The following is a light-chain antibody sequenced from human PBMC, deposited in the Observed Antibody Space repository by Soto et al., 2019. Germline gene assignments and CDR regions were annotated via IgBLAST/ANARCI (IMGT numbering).Light chain of an antibody. CDR2: WAS. CDR1: QSLLLSSNNKNY. J-gene: IGKJ2*01. CDR3: QQYNDWPPYT. V-gene: IGKV4-1*01. Sequence: DIVMTQSPDSLAVSLGERVTINCKSSQSLLLSSNNKNYLAWYQQKPGQPPKLLISWASIRESGVPDRFSGDGSGTDFTLSISRLQAEDVAVYYCQQYNDWPPYTFGQGTKLDIK.